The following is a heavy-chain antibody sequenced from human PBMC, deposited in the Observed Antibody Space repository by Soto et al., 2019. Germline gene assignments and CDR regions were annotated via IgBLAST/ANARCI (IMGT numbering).Heavy chain of an antibody. Sequence: SETLSLTCSVSGGSISRYYWSWIRQPPGKGLEWIGYAYYSGDTGYNPSLKSRVTMAVDTSKSQVSLKLSSVTAADTAVYYCARDRSTYGGGGTGEVKENWFDPWGQGARVTVS. CDR3: ARDRSTYGGGGTGEVKENWFDP. D-gene: IGHD2-8*01. CDR1: GGSISRYY. CDR2: AYYSGDT. J-gene: IGHJ5*02. V-gene: IGHV4-59*01.